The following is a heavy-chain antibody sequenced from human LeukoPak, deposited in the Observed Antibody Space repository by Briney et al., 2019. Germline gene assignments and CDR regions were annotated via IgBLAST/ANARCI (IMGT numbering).Heavy chain of an antibody. J-gene: IGHJ4*02. CDR1: GFTFSSYA. CDR3: AKSSGRGSGSYDHDLDY. Sequence: GGSLRLSCAASGFTFSSYAMSWVRQAPGKGLEWVSAISGSGGSTYYADSVKGRFTISRDNSKNTLYLQMNSLRAEDTAVYYCAKSSGRGSGSYDHDLDYWGQGTLVTVSS. CDR2: ISGSGGST. D-gene: IGHD3-10*01. V-gene: IGHV3-23*01.